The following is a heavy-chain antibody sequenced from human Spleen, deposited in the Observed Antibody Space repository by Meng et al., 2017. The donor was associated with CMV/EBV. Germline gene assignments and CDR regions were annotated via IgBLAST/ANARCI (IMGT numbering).Heavy chain of an antibody. J-gene: IGHJ6*02. CDR3: ARVRGSLYPHHYYGMDV. D-gene: IGHD2-15*01. CDR1: GGTFSSYT. CDR2: IIPILGIA. V-gene: IGHV1-69*02. Sequence: SVKVSCKASGGTFSSYTISWVRQAPGQGLEWMGRIIPILGIANYAQKFQGRVTITADKSTSTAYMELSSLRAEDTAVYYCARVRGSLYPHHYYGMDVWGQGTTVTVSS.